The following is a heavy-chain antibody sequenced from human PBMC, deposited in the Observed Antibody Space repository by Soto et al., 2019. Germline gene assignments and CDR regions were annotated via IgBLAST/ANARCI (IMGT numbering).Heavy chain of an antibody. CDR2: VTGSGRST. D-gene: IGHD4-17*01. J-gene: IGHJ4*02. CDR3: AKHYRVGYGDYDY. Sequence: EVQLLESGGGLVQPGGSLRLSCAASGFTFSNYVMSWVRQAPGKGLEWVSAVTGSGRSTYYADSVKGRFTISRDNSKNTLYLKMNSLRAEDTAVYYCAKHYRVGYGDYDYWGQGTLVTVSS. CDR1: GFTFSNYV. V-gene: IGHV3-23*01.